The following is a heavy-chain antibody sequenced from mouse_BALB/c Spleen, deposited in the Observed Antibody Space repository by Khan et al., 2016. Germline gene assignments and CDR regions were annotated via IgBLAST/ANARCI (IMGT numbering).Heavy chain of an antibody. Sequence: EVKLEESGPGLVKPSQSLSLTCTVTGYSITSDYAWNWIRQFPGNKLEWMGYITYSGYTSYNPSLKSRISITRDTSKNQFFLQLNSVTTEDTATYYCATSGNYFDYWGQGTTPTVSS. CDR1: GYSITSDYA. CDR3: ATSGNYFDY. CDR2: ITYSGYT. D-gene: IGHD1-1*01. V-gene: IGHV3-2*02. J-gene: IGHJ2*01.